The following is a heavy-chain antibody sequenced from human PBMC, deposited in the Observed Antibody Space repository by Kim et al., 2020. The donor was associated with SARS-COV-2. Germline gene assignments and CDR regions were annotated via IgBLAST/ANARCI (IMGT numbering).Heavy chain of an antibody. CDR1: GYTFTSYG. J-gene: IGHJ4*02. CDR3: ARLPFEGYCTNGVCYTEPLDY. CDR2: ISAYNGNT. D-gene: IGHD2-8*01. V-gene: IGHV1-18*01. Sequence: ASVKVSCKASGYTFTSYGISWVRQAPGQGLEWMGWISAYNGNTNYAQKLQGRVTMTTDTSTSTAYMELRSLRSDDTAVYYCARLPFEGYCTNGVCYTEPLDYWGQGTLVTVSS.